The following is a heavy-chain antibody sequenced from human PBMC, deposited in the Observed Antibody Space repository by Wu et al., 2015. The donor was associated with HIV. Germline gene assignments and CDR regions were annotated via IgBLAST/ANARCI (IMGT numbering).Heavy chain of an antibody. V-gene: IGHV1-46*03. CDR3: ASRIGRTGHMEAFDI. CDR2: INPRENRV. D-gene: IGHD1-1*01. J-gene: IGHJ3*02. Sequence: QVQLVQSGAVVKRPGASVRISCKTSGYNFTNYYMHWVRQAPGQGPEWMGVINPRENRVSYSQKFQGRVTMTRDTSTSTLYMELSSLTAEDTAVYYCASRIGRTGHMEAFDIWGQGTLVTVSS. CDR1: GYNFTNYY.